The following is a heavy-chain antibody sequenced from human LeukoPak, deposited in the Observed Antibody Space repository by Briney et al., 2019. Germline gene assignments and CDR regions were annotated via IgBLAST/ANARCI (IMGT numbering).Heavy chain of an antibody. J-gene: IGHJ4*02. V-gene: IGHV3-48*01. CDR3: ASLRYCSGGSCYWDDY. Sequence: GGSLRLSCAASGFTFSSYSMNWVRQAPGKGLEWVSYISSSSSTIYYADSVKGRFTISRDNAKNSLYLQMNSLRAEDTAVYYCASLRYCSGGSCYWDDYWGQGTLVTVSS. CDR1: GFTFSSYS. D-gene: IGHD2-15*01. CDR2: ISSSSSTI.